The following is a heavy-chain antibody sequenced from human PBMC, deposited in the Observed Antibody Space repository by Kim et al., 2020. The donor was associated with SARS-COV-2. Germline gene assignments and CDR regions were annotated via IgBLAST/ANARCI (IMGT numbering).Heavy chain of an antibody. Sequence: SETLSLTCTVSGGSISSSSYYWGWIRQPPGKGLEWIGSIYYSGSTYYNPSLKSRVTISVDTSKNQFSLKLSSVTAADTAVYYCASTTAYYYDSSGYYEKPAWGQGTLVTVSS. V-gene: IGHV4-39*01. J-gene: IGHJ5*02. CDR2: IYYSGST. CDR3: ASTTAYYYDSSGYYEKPA. CDR1: GGSISSSSYY. D-gene: IGHD3-22*01.